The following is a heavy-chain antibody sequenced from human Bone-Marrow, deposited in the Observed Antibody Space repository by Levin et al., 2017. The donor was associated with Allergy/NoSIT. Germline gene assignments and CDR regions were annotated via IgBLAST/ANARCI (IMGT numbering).Heavy chain of an antibody. Sequence: GESLKISCKASGYTFTSYDINWVRQATGQGLEWMGWMNPNSGNTGYAQKFQGRVTMTRNTSISTAYMELSSLRSEDTAVYYCARGSITMAYYFDYWGQGTLVTVSS. CDR2: MNPNSGNT. J-gene: IGHJ4*02. V-gene: IGHV1-8*01. CDR3: ARGSITMAYYFDY. CDR1: GYTFTSYD. D-gene: IGHD3-10*01.